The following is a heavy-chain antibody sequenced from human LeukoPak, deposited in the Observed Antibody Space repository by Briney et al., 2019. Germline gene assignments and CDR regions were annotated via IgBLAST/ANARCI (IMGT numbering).Heavy chain of an antibody. Sequence: GGSLRLSCAASGFTFSSYAMSWVRQAPGKGLEWVSAISGSGGSTYYADSVKGRFTISRDNSKNTLYLQMNSLRAEDTAVYYCAKDLELWFGELSYLDYWGQGTLVTVSS. D-gene: IGHD3-10*01. CDR2: ISGSGGST. V-gene: IGHV3-23*01. J-gene: IGHJ4*02. CDR3: AKDLELWFGELSYLDY. CDR1: GFTFSSYA.